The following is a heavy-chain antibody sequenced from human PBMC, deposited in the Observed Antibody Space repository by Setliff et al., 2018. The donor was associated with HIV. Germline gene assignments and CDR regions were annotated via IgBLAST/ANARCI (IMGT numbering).Heavy chain of an antibody. CDR1: GGSSSFYY. V-gene: IGHV4-34*01. J-gene: IGHJ4*02. D-gene: IGHD7-27*01. Sequence: SETLSLTCAGYGGSSSFYYWSWIRQPPGKGLEWIGEITHTGDANYNPSLKSRVTISMDTSINTAYLQWSSLKTSDTAIYYCARFTGDPGPFDYWGQGTLVTVSS. CDR2: ITHTGDA. CDR3: ARFTGDPGPFDY.